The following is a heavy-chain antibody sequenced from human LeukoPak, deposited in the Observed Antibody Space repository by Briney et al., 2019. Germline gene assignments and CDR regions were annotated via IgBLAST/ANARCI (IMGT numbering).Heavy chain of an antibody. CDR3: ASPYYYDREGGNWFDP. D-gene: IGHD3-22*01. CDR1: GFTFSSYA. V-gene: IGHV3-23*01. Sequence: GGSLRLSCAASGFTFSSYATSWVRQAPGKGLEWVSAISGSGGSTYYADSVKGRFTISRDNSKNTLYLQMNSLRAEDTAVYYCASPYYYDREGGNWFDPWGQGTLVTVSS. J-gene: IGHJ5*02. CDR2: ISGSGGST.